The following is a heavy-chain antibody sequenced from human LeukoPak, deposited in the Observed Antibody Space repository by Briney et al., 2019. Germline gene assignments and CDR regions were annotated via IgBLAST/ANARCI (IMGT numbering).Heavy chain of an antibody. Sequence: GGSLRLSCAASGFTFSSYGMSWVRQAPGKGLEWVSGISGSGGATYYADSVKGRFTVSRDDPHNTLYLQMNSVRAEDTAVYYCAKYAYGSGSYYYFDYWGQGTLVTVSS. CDR3: AKYAYGSGSYYYFDY. V-gene: IGHV3-23*01. CDR1: GFTFSSYG. J-gene: IGHJ4*02. D-gene: IGHD3-10*01. CDR2: ISGSGGAT.